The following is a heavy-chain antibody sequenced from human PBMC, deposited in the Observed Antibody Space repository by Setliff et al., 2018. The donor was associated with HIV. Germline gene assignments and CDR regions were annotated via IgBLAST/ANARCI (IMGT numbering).Heavy chain of an antibody. J-gene: IGHJ4*02. V-gene: IGHV4-4*02. D-gene: IGHD3-16*02. CDR2: ISASGNT. CDR3: ARRKSGSSYRFFNY. CDR1: GGSLINSNW. Sequence: SETLSLTCAVSGGSLINSNWWSWVRQPPGKGLEWIGHISASGNTKYSPTLQSRVTLSVNPSNNQFSLNLTSVTAADTAVYYCARRKSGSSYRFFNYWGLGSLVTVSS.